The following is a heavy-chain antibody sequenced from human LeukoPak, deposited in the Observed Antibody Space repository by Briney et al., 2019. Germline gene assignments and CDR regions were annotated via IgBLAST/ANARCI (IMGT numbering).Heavy chain of an antibody. J-gene: IGHJ4*02. Sequence: SGGSLRLSCAASGFTFSSYAMSWVRQAPGKGLEWVSAISGSGGSTYYADSVKGRFTISRDNSKNTLYLQMNSLRAEDTAVYYCAKGQLSSGRYYFDYWGQGTLVTVSS. D-gene: IGHD6-19*01. CDR3: AKGQLSSGRYYFDY. V-gene: IGHV3-23*01. CDR2: ISGSGGST. CDR1: GFTFSSYA.